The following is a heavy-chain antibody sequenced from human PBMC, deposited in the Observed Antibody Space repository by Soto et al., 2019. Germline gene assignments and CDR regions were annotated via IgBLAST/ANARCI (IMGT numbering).Heavy chain of an antibody. CDR3: AREAVVVVAATGYYYYGMDV. CDR1: GFPVSSNY. V-gene: IGHV3-53*01. J-gene: IGHJ6*02. Sequence: GGSLRLSCAASGFPVSSNYMSWVRQATGKGLEWVSVIYSGGSTYYADSVKGRFTISRDNSKNTLYLQMNSLRAEDTAVYYCAREAVVVVAATGYYYYGMDVWGQGTTVTVSS. CDR2: IYSGGST. D-gene: IGHD2-15*01.